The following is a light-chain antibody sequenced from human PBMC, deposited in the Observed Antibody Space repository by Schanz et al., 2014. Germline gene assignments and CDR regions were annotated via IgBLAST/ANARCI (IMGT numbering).Light chain of an antibody. Sequence: EIVMTQSPATLSVSPGERATLSCRASQSVSSKLAWYQQRPGQAPRLLIYGTSSRATGIPDRFSGSGSGTDFTLTISRLEPEDFAVYSCQQYGSSPLTFGGGTKVEIK. V-gene: IGKV3-20*01. CDR2: GTS. CDR1: QSVSSK. J-gene: IGKJ4*01. CDR3: QQYGSSPLT.